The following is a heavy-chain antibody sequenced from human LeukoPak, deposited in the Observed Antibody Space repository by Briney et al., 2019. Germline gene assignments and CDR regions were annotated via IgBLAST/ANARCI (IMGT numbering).Heavy chain of an antibody. Sequence: SETLSLTCTVSGGSISSSSYYWGWIRQPPGKGLEWIGSIYYSGSTYYNPSLKSRVTISVDTSKNQFSLKLSSVSAADTAVYYCARDTLDYGDYSTRIWGQGTLVTVSS. CDR1: GGSISSSSYY. D-gene: IGHD4-17*01. J-gene: IGHJ4*02. V-gene: IGHV4-39*07. CDR3: ARDTLDYGDYSTRI. CDR2: IYYSGST.